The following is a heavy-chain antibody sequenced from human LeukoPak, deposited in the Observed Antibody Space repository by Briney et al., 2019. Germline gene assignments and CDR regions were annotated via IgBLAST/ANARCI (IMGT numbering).Heavy chain of an antibody. CDR2: IIPIFGTT. J-gene: IGHJ4*02. CDR3: ASGDSGYDYGFDN. Sequence: ASVKVSCKASGGTFSSHAISWVRQAPGQGLEWVGGIIPIFGTTNYAQKFQGRVTITTDESTSTGYMELRSLRSDDTAVYYCASGDSGYDYGFDNWGQGTLVTVSS. CDR1: GGTFSSHA. D-gene: IGHD5-12*01. V-gene: IGHV1-69*05.